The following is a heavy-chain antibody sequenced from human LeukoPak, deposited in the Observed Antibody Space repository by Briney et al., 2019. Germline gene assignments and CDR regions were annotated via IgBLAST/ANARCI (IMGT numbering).Heavy chain of an antibody. D-gene: IGHD2-15*01. J-gene: IGHJ5*02. V-gene: IGHV3-23*01. CDR3: AGKYDGSWPS. CDR2: ISDNSGRT. CDR1: GFSFRTYA. Sequence: PGGSLRLSCAASGFSFRTYAMSWVRQAPGKGLEWVSAISDNSGRTYYADSVKGRFTISRDNSKNTLFVQMNSLRAEDTAVYYCAGKYDGSWPSWGQETLVTVSS.